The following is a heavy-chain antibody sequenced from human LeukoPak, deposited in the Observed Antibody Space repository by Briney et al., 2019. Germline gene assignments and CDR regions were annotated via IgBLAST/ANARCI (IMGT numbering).Heavy chain of an antibody. J-gene: IGHJ3*02. CDR1: GGSISSYY. Sequence: SETLSLTCTVSGGSISSYYWSWIRQPPGKGLEWIGYIYYSGSTNYNPSLKSRVTISVDTSKNQFSLKLSSVTAADTAVYYCARHGSRVGATTSAASNDAFDIWGQGTMVTVSS. CDR3: ARHGSRVGATTSAASNDAFDI. V-gene: IGHV4-59*08. CDR2: IYYSGST. D-gene: IGHD1-26*01.